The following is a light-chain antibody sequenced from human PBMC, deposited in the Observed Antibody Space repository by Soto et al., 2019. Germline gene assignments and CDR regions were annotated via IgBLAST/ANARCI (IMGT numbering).Light chain of an antibody. CDR2: DNS. CDR1: NIGSKN. J-gene: IGLJ3*02. Sequence: SYELTQPPSVSVAPGQTARITCGGNNIGSKNVHWYQQKPGQAPVLVVYDNSDRPSGIPESFSGSNSGNTATLTISRVEAGDEADYYCQVWDSSIDHQVFGGGTKLTVL. V-gene: IGLV3-21*02. CDR3: QVWDSSIDHQV.